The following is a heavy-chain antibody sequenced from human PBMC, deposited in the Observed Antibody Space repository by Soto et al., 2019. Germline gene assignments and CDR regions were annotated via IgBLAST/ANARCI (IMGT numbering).Heavy chain of an antibody. J-gene: IGHJ4*02. Sequence: DVQLLESGGDLVQPGGSLRLSCAASGFTLSTYAISWVRQAPGRGLVWVSSMSGSGDRTYYADSVKGRFTISRDNSKNTLYLQMNNLRAEDTAKYDCARDHRFGESPDYQWCQRTLVTVSS. CDR1: GFTLSTYA. CDR2: MSGSGDRT. D-gene: IGHD3-10*01. V-gene: IGHV3-23*01. CDR3: ARDHRFGESPDYQ.